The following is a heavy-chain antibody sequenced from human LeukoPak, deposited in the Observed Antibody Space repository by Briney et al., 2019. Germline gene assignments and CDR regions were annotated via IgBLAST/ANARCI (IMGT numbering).Heavy chain of an antibody. CDR2: IGSDGTKK. Sequence: PGGSLRLSCVAPGFIFSDHAFHWVRQSPDKGLEWVALIGSDGTKKYYADSVQGRFTVSRENSKNTLFSQMNTGRADDTAVYFCARQMTSTRLFDSWGQGTLVTVSS. D-gene: IGHD5/OR15-5a*01. V-gene: IGHV3-30*01. CDR1: GFIFSDHA. CDR3: ARQMTSTRLFDS. J-gene: IGHJ4*02.